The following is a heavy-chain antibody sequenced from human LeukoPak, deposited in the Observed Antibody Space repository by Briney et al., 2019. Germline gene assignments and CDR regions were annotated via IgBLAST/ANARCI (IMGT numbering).Heavy chain of an antibody. CDR1: GFTFNSYG. Sequence: GRSLRLSCAASGFTFNSYGMHWVRQAPGKGLEWVAVISYDGSNKYYADSVKGRFTISRDNSKNTLYLQMNSMRAEDTAVHYCAKDRSYCSSTSCSRFDYWGQGTLVTVSS. V-gene: IGHV3-30*18. CDR3: AKDRSYCSSTSCSRFDY. D-gene: IGHD2-2*01. CDR2: ISYDGSNK. J-gene: IGHJ4*02.